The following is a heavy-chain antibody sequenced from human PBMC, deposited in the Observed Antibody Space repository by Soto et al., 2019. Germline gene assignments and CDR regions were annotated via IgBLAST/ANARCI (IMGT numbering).Heavy chain of an antibody. V-gene: IGHV3-48*01. CDR2: ISSSSSTI. D-gene: IGHD4-17*01. J-gene: IGHJ5*02. Sequence: EVQLVESGGGLVQPGGSLRLSCAASGFTFSSYSMNWVRQAPGKGLEWVSCISSSSSTIYYADSVKGRFTISRDNAKNSLYLQVNSLRAEDTAVYYCAREADYVNWFDPWGQGTLVTVSS. CDR3: AREADYVNWFDP. CDR1: GFTFSSYS.